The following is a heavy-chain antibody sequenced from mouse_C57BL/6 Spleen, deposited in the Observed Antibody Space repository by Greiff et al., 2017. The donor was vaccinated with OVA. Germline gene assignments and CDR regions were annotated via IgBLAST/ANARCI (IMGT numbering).Heavy chain of an antibody. J-gene: IGHJ4*01. CDR1: GYTFTSYW. CDR2: IYPGSGST. D-gene: IGHD3-2*02. Sequence: QVQLQQPGAELVKPGASVKMSCKASGYTFTSYWITWVKQRPGQGLEWIGDIYPGSGSTNYNEKFKSKATMTVDTSSSTAYMQLSSLTSEDSAVYYCARYEDSSAFYAMDYWGQGTSVTVSS. V-gene: IGHV1-55*01. CDR3: ARYEDSSAFYAMDY.